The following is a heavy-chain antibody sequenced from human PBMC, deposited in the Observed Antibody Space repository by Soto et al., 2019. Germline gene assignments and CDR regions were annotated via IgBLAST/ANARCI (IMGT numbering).Heavy chain of an antibody. Sequence: GASVKVSCKASGGTFSSYAISWVRQAPGQGLEWMGGIIPIFGTANYAQKFQGRVTITADESTSTAYMELGSLRSEDTAVYYCGGIAAAGHYYYYGMDVWGQGTTVTVSS. V-gene: IGHV1-69*13. D-gene: IGHD6-13*01. CDR3: GGIAAAGHYYYYGMDV. J-gene: IGHJ6*02. CDR1: GGTFSSYA. CDR2: IIPIFGTA.